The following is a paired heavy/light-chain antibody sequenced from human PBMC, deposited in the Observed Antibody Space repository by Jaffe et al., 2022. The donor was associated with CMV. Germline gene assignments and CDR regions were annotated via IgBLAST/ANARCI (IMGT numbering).Light chain of an antibody. CDR3: CSYAGSYSPYWV. CDR1: SSDVGGYNY. Sequence: QSALTQPRSVSGSPGQSVTISCTGTSSDVGGYNYVSWYQQHPGKAPKLMIYDVSKRPSGVPDRFSGSKSGNTASLTISGLQAEDEADYYCCSYAGSYSPYWVFGGGTKLTVL. CDR2: DVS. J-gene: IGLJ3*02. V-gene: IGLV2-11*01.
Heavy chain of an antibody. Sequence: EVQLVESGGGLVQPGGSLRLSCAASGFTFSSYEMNWVRQAPGKGLEWVSYISSSGSTIYYADSVKGRFTISRDNAKNSLYLQMNSLRAEDTAVYYCARDRQITIFGVVEPEGGGNFDYWGQGTLVTVSS. CDR3: ARDRQITIFGVVEPEGGGNFDY. CDR1: GFTFSSYE. D-gene: IGHD3-3*01. J-gene: IGHJ4*02. V-gene: IGHV3-48*03. CDR2: ISSSGSTI.